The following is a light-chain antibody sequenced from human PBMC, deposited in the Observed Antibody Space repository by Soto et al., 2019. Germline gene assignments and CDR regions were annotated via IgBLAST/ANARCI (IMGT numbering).Light chain of an antibody. Sequence: EIVLTQSPGTLSLSPGESATLSCRASQSIFSSYLAWYQQKPGQARRLLIYGASSRATGIPERFSGDGSGTDFTLNISRLEPEDFAVYYCQQYSLSPLTFGGGTKVEIK. CDR1: QSIFSSY. V-gene: IGKV3-20*01. CDR3: QQYSLSPLT. CDR2: GAS. J-gene: IGKJ4*01.